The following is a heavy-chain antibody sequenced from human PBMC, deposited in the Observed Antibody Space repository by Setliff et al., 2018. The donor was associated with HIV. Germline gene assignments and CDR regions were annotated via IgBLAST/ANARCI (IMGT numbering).Heavy chain of an antibody. V-gene: IGHV3-21*01. Sequence: LSLSCVVSGFTFSSYSLNWVCQAPGKGLEWVSSISRSKIYIYYADSVKGRFTISRDNSKNTLYLQMDDLRAEDTAVYYCAREEGTKGAFDIWGQGTKVTVS. CDR2: ISRSKIYI. J-gene: IGHJ3*02. D-gene: IGHD1-1*01. CDR1: GFTFSSYS. CDR3: AREEGTKGAFDI.